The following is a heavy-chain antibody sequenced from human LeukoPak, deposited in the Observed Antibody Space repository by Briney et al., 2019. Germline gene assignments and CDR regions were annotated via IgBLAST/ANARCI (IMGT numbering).Heavy chain of an antibody. D-gene: IGHD3-22*01. J-gene: IGHJ4*02. Sequence: GGSLRLSCAASGFTFSSYGTHWVRQAPGKGLEWVAVISYDGSNKYYADSVKGRFTISRDNSKNTLYLQMNSLRAEDTAVYYCAKGNYYDSSGYLDWGQGTLVTVSS. CDR3: AKGNYYDSSGYLD. CDR1: GFTFSSYG. CDR2: ISYDGSNK. V-gene: IGHV3-30*18.